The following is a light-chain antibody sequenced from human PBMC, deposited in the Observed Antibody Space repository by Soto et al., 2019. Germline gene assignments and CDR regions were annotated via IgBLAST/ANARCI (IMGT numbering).Light chain of an antibody. J-gene: IGLJ1*01. V-gene: IGLV2-14*01. CDR1: SRDVGGFNY. Sequence: QSVLTQPASVSGSPGQSITISCTGTSRDVGGFNYVSWYQQHPGKAPKLLIYGDTNRPSGVPDRFSGSKSATSASLAITGLQAEDEADYYCQSYESSPSGYVFGTGTKVTVL. CDR2: GDT. CDR3: QSYESSPSGYV.